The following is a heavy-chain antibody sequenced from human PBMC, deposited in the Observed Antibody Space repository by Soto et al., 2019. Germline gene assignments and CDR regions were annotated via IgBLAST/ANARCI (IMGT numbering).Heavy chain of an antibody. CDR3: ASSVRGSYGDYS. D-gene: IGHD4-17*01. Sequence: EAHLVESGGGLVQPGGSLRLSCAASGFTFSNYWIHWVRQAPGKGLVWVSRINSDGSSTNYADSVKGRFTISRDNAKNTVYLQMNSLRAEDTAMFYCASSVRGSYGDYSWGQGTLVTVSP. CDR2: INSDGSST. CDR1: GFTFSNYW. V-gene: IGHV3-74*01. J-gene: IGHJ4*02.